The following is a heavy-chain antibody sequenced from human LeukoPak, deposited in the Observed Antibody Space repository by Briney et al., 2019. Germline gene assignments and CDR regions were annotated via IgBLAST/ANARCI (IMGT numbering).Heavy chain of an antibody. V-gene: IGHV1-2*02. CDR3: ARAIMTTVTPGY. CDR2: INPNSGGT. Sequence: VASVKVSCKASGYTFTGYYMHWVRQAPGQGLEWMGWINPNSGGTNYAQKFQGRVTMTRDTSISTAYMELSRLRSDDTAVYYCARAIMTTVTPGYWGQGTLVTVSS. J-gene: IGHJ4*02. D-gene: IGHD4-17*01. CDR1: GYTFTGYY.